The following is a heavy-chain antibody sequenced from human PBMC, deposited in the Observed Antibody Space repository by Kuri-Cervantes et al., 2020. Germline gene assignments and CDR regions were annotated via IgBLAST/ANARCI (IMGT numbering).Heavy chain of an antibody. CDR3: ARGPFMTTVTTDLLNYYYYGMDV. J-gene: IGHJ6*02. CDR2: IKSKTDGGTT. Sequence: GGSLRLSCAASGFTFSNAWMSWVRQAPGKGLEWVGRIKSKTDGGTTDYAAPVKGRFTISRDDSKNTLYLQMNSLRAEDTAVYYCARGPFMTTVTTDLLNYYYYGMDVWGQGTTVTVSS. V-gene: IGHV3-15*01. CDR1: GFTFSNAW. D-gene: IGHD4-17*01.